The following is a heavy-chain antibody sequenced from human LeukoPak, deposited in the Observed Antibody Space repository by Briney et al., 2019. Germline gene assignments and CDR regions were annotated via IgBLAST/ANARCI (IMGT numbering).Heavy chain of an antibody. Sequence: GGSLRLSCTASGFTFGDYAMTWVRQAPGKGLEWVGFIRSKVYGGTPEYAASVKGRFTISRDDSKGIAYLQINSLKTEDTAVYYCTRDQTPYYWGQGTLVTVSS. CDR1: GFTFGDYA. CDR3: TRDQTPYY. J-gene: IGHJ4*02. V-gene: IGHV3-49*04. CDR2: IRSKVYGGTP.